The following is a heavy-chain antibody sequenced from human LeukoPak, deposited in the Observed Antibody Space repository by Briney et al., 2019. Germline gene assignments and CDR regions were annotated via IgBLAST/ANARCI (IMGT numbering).Heavy chain of an antibody. CDR3: AKNRGHCVDGVCHNYYYMDV. D-gene: IGHD2-8*02. CDR1: GFTFSSFA. CDR2: VSGSAGRT. J-gene: IGHJ6*03. Sequence: GGSLRLSCAASGFTFSSFAMTWVRQAPGKGLEWVSTVSGSAGRTDYADSVKGRFTISRDNLKNTLYLQMNGLRAENTAVYYCAKNRGHCVDGVCHNYYYMDVWGRGTTVTVSS. V-gene: IGHV3-23*01.